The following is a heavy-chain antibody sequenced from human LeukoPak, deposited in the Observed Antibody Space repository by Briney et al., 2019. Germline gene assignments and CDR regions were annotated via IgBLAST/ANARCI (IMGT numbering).Heavy chain of an antibody. Sequence: GRSLRLSCAASGFTFSSYAMHWVRQAPGKGLEWVAVISYDGSNKYYADSVKGRFTISRDNSKNTLYLQMNSLRAEDTAVYYCARVQGNWLDPWGQGTLVTVSS. CDR1: GFTFSSYA. V-gene: IGHV3-30-3*01. CDR2: ISYDGSNK. J-gene: IGHJ5*02. CDR3: ARVQGNWLDP.